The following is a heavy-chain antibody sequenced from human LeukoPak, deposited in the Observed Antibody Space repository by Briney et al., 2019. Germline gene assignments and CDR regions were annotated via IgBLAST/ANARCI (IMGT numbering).Heavy chain of an antibody. CDR1: GFTFSSYG. V-gene: IGHV3-33*01. CDR3: ASIPAAISRWFDP. Sequence: GGSLRLSCAASGFTFSSYGMHWVRQAPGKGLEWVANVWNDGVNKYYADSVKGRFTISRDNSKNTLYLQMNSLRAEDTAVYYCASIPAAISRWFDPWGQGTLVTVSS. CDR2: VWNDGVNK. D-gene: IGHD2-2*02. J-gene: IGHJ5*02.